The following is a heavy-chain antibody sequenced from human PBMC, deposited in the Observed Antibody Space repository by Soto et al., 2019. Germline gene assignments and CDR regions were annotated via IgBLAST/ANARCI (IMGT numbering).Heavy chain of an antibody. CDR3: ARSSAPPYCSRTSCYSVDY. J-gene: IGHJ4*02. V-gene: IGHV1-3*01. CDR2: TNAGNGNT. Sequence: ASVKVSCKASGYSFSTFGIHWVRQAPGQRPEWMGWTNAGNGNTRHSQKFQGRVTITRDTSASTVYMELSSLRSEDTSIYYCARSSAPPYCSRTSCYSVDYWGQGTLVTVSS. D-gene: IGHD2-2*01. CDR1: GYSFSTFG.